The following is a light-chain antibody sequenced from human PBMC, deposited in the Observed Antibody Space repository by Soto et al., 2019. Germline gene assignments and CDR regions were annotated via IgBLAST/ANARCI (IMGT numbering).Light chain of an antibody. CDR1: NIGSKS. CDR3: QVWDVSSVHFV. V-gene: IGLV3-21*02. Sequence: SYELTQPPSVSVPPGQTARITCGGINIGSKSVHWYRQKPGQAPVLVVYDDADRPSGIPERFSGSNSGNTAALTISRVEAGDEADYFCQVWDVSSVHFVFGTGTKLTVL. CDR2: DDA. J-gene: IGLJ1*01.